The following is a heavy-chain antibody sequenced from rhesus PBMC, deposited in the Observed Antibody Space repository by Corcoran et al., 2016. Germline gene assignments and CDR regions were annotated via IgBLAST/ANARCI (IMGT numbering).Heavy chain of an antibody. CDR1: GASISSYW. CDR2: MNGKSGIT. J-gene: IGHJ2*01. CDR3: ARRGGYWYFDL. Sequence: QVQLQESGPGLVKPSETLSLTCAVSGASISSYWWNWIRQPPGKRLEWIGEMNGKSGITSHNPSLKNRVTVSKGATKTPFSLKLSSVSAADTAVYYCARRGGYWYFDLWGPGTPITVSS. V-gene: IGHV4-80*01.